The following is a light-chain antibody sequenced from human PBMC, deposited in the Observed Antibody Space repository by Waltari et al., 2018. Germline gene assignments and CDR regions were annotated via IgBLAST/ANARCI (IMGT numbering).Light chain of an antibody. Sequence: VLTQSPGTLSLSPGERATLSCRASQRLTKNYLAWYQQKPGQAPRLRIYGESSRAAGIPDRFSGSGSGTDFTLTISRLEPEDFAVYYCQQYGSSIMYTFGQGTKLEIK. V-gene: IGKV3-20*01. J-gene: IGKJ2*01. CDR1: QRLTKNY. CDR3: QQYGSSIMYT. CDR2: GES.